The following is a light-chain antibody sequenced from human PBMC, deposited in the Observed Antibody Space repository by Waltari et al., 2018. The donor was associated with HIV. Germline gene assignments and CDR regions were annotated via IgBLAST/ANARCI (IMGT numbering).Light chain of an antibody. J-gene: IGLJ2*01. CDR3: QVWDSSSDLVV. CDR1: NIGSKS. Sequence: SYVLTQPPSVSVALGQTARITCGGNNIGSKSVHWYQQKPGQAPVLVVHDDSDWPSGIPERFFGFNSGNTATLTISRVEAGDEADYYCQVWDSSSDLVVFGGGTKLTVL. V-gene: IGLV3-21*02. CDR2: DDS.